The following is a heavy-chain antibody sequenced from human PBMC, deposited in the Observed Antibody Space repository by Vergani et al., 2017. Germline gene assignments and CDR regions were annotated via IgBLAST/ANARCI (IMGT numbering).Heavy chain of an antibody. J-gene: IGHJ6*02. Sequence: QLQLQESGPGLVKPSETLSLTCTVSGGSISSSSYYWSWIRQSPGKGLGWIGYIYSTGSTNYNPSLNSRVTMSVDTSKNQFSLKLRSVTAADTAVYFCARVMYRDEASTGYRLEGMDIWGQGTTVTISS. V-gene: IGHV4-61*01. CDR1: GGSISSSSYY. CDR3: ARVMYRDEASTGYRLEGMDI. D-gene: IGHD3-9*01. CDR2: IYSTGST.